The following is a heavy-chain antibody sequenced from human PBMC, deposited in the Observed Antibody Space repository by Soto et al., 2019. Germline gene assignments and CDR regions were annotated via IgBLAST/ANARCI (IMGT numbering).Heavy chain of an antibody. CDR3: ARGLSAVAVQTYYFDY. V-gene: IGHV4-61*01. Sequence: SETLSLTCTVSGGSVSSGSYSWSWIRQPPGKGLEWIGYVYYSGSTNYHPSLKSRVTISVDTSKNQFSLKLSSVTAADTAVYYCARGLSAVAVQTYYFDYWGQGTLVTVSS. CDR2: VYYSGST. J-gene: IGHJ4*02. CDR1: GGSVSSGSYS. D-gene: IGHD6-19*01.